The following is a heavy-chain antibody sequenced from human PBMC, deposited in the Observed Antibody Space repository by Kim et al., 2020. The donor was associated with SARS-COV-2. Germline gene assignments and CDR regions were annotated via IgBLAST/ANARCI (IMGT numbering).Heavy chain of an antibody. J-gene: IGHJ4*02. CDR3: ARDAGWLPDY. CDR1: GFTFSSYA. V-gene: IGHV3-30*04. Sequence: GGSLRLSCAASGFTFSSYAMHWVRQAPGKGLEWVAVISYDGSNKYYADSVKGRFTISRDNSKNTLYLQMNSLRAEDTAVYYCARDAGWLPDYWGQGTLVTVCS. D-gene: IGHD5-12*01. CDR2: ISYDGSNK.